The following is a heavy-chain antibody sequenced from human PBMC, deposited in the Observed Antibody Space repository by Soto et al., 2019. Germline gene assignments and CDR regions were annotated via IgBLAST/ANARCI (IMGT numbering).Heavy chain of an antibody. Sequence: PGGSLRLSCAASGFTFSDYYVSWIRQAPGKGLEWVSYISSSGSIIYYADSVKGRFTISRDNAKNSLYLQMNSLRAEDTAVYYCARDRYSYYDFWSGSLPYYYYGMDVWGQGTTVTVSS. D-gene: IGHD3-3*01. CDR2: ISSSGSII. CDR3: ARDRYSYYDFWSGSLPYYYYGMDV. J-gene: IGHJ6*02. V-gene: IGHV3-11*04. CDR1: GFTFSDYY.